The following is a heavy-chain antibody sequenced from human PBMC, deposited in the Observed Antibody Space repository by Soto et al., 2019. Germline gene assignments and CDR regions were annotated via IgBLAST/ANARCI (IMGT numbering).Heavy chain of an antibody. J-gene: IGHJ6*02. D-gene: IGHD3-10*01. V-gene: IGHV4-30-2*01. Sequence: PSETKCVTCSVAGGNIIGVGCCWSSIKKTPGKGLEWIGYIYHSGSTYYNPSLKSRVTISVDRSKNQFSLKLSSVTAADTAVYYCARYLWFGELLRRDPYGMDVWGQGTTVTVSS. CDR1: GGNIIGVGCC. CDR2: IYHSGST. CDR3: ARYLWFGELLRRDPYGMDV.